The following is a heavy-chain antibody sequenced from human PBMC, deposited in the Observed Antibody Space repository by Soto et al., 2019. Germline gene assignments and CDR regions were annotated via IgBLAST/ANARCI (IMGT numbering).Heavy chain of an antibody. Sequence: GASVKVSCKASGYTFPSYGITWVRQAPGQGLEWLAWSSPHNGNTNYAQKLQGRVTVTTDTSTSTAHMEVRSLRFDDTAVYYCARRGDYFDYWGQGNLVTVSS. V-gene: IGHV1-18*01. CDR2: SSPHNGNT. D-gene: IGHD2-21*01. CDR3: ARRGDYFDY. CDR1: GYTFPSYG. J-gene: IGHJ4*02.